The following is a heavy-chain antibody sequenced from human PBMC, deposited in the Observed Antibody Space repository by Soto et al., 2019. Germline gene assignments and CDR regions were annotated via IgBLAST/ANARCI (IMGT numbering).Heavy chain of an antibody. D-gene: IGHD3-16*01. J-gene: IGHJ4*02. CDR2: INWNSGSI. Sequence: GGSLRLSCAASGFIFDDYAMYWVRQAPGKGLEWVSGINWNSGSIVYADSVKGRFTISRDNSKNTLYLQMNSLRAEDTAVYYCARAYEGDYFDYWGQGTLVTVSS. CDR1: GFIFDDYA. CDR3: ARAYEGDYFDY. V-gene: IGHV3-9*01.